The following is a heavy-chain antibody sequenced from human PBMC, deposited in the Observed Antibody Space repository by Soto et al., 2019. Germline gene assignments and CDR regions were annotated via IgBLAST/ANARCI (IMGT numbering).Heavy chain of an antibody. J-gene: IGHJ4*02. V-gene: IGHV3-33*01. CDR2: IWYDGSNK. CDR1: GFTFSSYG. Sequence: GGSLRLSCAASGFTFSSYGMHWVRQAPGKGLEWVAVIWYDGSNKYYADSVKGRFTISRDNSKNTLYLQMNSLRAEDTAVYYCACQGSSSYFDYWGQGTLVTVSS. CDR3: ACQGSSSYFDY. D-gene: IGHD6-6*01.